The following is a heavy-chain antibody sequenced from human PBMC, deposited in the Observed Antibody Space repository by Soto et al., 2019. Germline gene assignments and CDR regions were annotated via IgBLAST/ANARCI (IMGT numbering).Heavy chain of an antibody. D-gene: IGHD3-10*01. Sequence: QVQLQQWGAGLLKPSETLSLTCAVYGGSFSGYQWTWIRQTPGKGLEWIGEINDSGNINYNPSLKGRATILVDTAKKQISLKLSSVTAADTAVYYCARGLILWFGELSRRGGYYYYMDVWGKGTTVTVSS. CDR3: ARGLILWFGELSRRGGYYYYMDV. V-gene: IGHV4-34*01. J-gene: IGHJ6*03. CDR1: GGSFSGYQ. CDR2: INDSGNI.